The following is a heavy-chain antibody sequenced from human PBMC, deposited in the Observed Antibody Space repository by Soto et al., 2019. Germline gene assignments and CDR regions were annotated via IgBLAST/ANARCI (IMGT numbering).Heavy chain of an antibody. CDR1: GFTFSSYD. D-gene: IGHD6-13*01. CDR3: ARGSSWYHRDAFDI. J-gene: IGHJ3*02. CDR2: IGTAGDT. Sequence: EVQLVESGGGLVQPGGSLRLSCAASGFTFSSYDMHWVLQATGKGLEWVSAIGTAGDTYYPGSVKGRFTISRENAKNSLYLQMKSMRAGDTVVYYCARGSSWYHRDAFDIWGQGTMVTVSS. V-gene: IGHV3-13*01.